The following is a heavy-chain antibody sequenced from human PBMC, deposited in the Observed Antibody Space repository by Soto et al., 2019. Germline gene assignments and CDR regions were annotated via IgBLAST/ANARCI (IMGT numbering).Heavy chain of an antibody. D-gene: IGHD4-17*01. Sequence: EVQLVESGGGLVQPGGSLRLSCAASGFTFSSYWMHWVRQAPGKGLVWVSRINSDGSTTSYADSVKGRFTISRDNAKNPLDLQMNSLRAEDTAVYYCARVRNGDWYFDYWGQGTLVTISS. CDR2: INSDGSTT. CDR1: GFTFSSYW. CDR3: ARVRNGDWYFDY. J-gene: IGHJ4*02. V-gene: IGHV3-74*01.